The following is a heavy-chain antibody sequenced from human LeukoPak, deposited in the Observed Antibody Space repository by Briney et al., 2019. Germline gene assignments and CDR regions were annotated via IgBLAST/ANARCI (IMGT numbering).Heavy chain of an antibody. CDR1: GFTFSSHA. J-gene: IGHJ5*02. Sequence: PGGSLRLSCAASGFTFSSHAMSWVRQAPGKGLEWVSAISGSGGSTYYADSVKGRFTISRDNSKNTLYLQMNSLRAEDTAVYYCAKRPDMTPNNWFDPWGQGTLVTVSS. CDR3: AKRPDMTPNNWFDP. CDR2: ISGSGGST. V-gene: IGHV3-23*01. D-gene: IGHD2-21*02.